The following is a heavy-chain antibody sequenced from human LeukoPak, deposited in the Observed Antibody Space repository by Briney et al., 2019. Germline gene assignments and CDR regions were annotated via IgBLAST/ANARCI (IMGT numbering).Heavy chain of an antibody. CDR3: ARLATPMVRGEDNWFDP. V-gene: IGHV1-8*01. CDR1: GYTFTSYD. D-gene: IGHD3-10*01. J-gene: IGHJ5*02. CDR2: MNPNSGNT. Sequence: ASVKVSCKASGYTFTSYDINWVRQATGQGLEWMGWMNPNSGNTGYAQKFQGRVTMTRNTSISTAYMELSSPRSEDTAVYYCARLATPMVRGEDNWFDPWGQGTLVTVSS.